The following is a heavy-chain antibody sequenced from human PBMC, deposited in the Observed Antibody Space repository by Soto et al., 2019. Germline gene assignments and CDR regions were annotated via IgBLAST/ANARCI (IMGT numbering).Heavy chain of an antibody. J-gene: IGHJ4*02. D-gene: IGHD6-19*01. CDR1: GFTFSSYV. Sequence: EVPLLESGGGLVQPGGSLRLSCAASGFTFSSYVLSWVRQAPGKGLEWVSVISGSGGYTYYAESVKGRFTISRDNSKNTLYLQMNSLRADDTAVYYCAKSSGWFHPFDYWGQGTLVTVSS. CDR2: ISGSGGYT. V-gene: IGHV3-23*01. CDR3: AKSSGWFHPFDY.